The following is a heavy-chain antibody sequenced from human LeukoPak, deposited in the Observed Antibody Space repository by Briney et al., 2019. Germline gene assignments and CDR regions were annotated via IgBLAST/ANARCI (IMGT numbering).Heavy chain of an antibody. CDR2: IYTSGST. J-gene: IGHJ3*02. Sequence: SETLSLTCTVSGGSISSYYWSWIRQPAGKGLEWIGRIYTSGSTNYNPSLKSRVTMSVDTSKNQFSLKLSSVTAADTAVYYCAGRYFDWLLYRGDDAFDIWGQGTMVTVSS. V-gene: IGHV4-4*07. CDR3: AGRYFDWLLYRGDDAFDI. CDR1: GGSISSYY. D-gene: IGHD3-9*01.